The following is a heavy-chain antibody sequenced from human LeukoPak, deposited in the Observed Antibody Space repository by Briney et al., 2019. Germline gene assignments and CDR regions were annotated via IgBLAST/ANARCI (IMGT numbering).Heavy chain of an antibody. CDR2: IYYSGST. D-gene: IGHD3-3*01. CDR1: GFTFSSYT. CDR3: ARAAAHYYDFWSGYYARDYYYYMDV. J-gene: IGHJ6*03. V-gene: IGHV4-39*07. Sequence: GSLRLSCAVSGFTFSSYTMNWVRQPPGKGLEWIGSIYYSGSTYYNPSLKSRVTISVDTSKNQFSLELSSVTAADTAVYYCARAAAHYYDFWSGYYARDYYYYMDVWGKGTTVTVSS.